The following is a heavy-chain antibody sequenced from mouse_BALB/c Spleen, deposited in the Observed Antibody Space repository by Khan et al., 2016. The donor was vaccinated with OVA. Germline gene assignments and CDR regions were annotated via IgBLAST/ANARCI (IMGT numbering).Heavy chain of an antibody. CDR3: ASWRLLLRYPDYFDY. D-gene: IGHD1-1*01. Sequence: EVQLQESGPGLLKPSQSLSLTCTITGYSITSDYAWNWIRQFPGNQLEWMAYISYSDSTTYSPSLRSRISITRDTSKNQFFLQLNSVTTEDTATYYCASWRLLLRYPDYFDYWGQGTTLTVSS. V-gene: IGHV3-2*02. CDR1: GYSITSDYA. CDR2: ISYSDST. J-gene: IGHJ2*01.